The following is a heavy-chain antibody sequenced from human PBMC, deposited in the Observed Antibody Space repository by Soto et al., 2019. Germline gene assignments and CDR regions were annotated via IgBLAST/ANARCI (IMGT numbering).Heavy chain of an antibody. Sequence: QVQLQESGPGLVKPSQTLSLTCTVSGGSISSGDYKWSWIRQPPGKGLEWIGYIYYSGYNYNNPSLKSRVTMSADSSKNLFSLKLSSVTAADTAVYYCARSDNYVPFEYWGQRTLVTVSS. V-gene: IGHV4-30-4*01. CDR3: ARSDNYVPFEY. J-gene: IGHJ4*02. CDR1: GGSISSGDYK. D-gene: IGHD4-4*01. CDR2: IYYSGYN.